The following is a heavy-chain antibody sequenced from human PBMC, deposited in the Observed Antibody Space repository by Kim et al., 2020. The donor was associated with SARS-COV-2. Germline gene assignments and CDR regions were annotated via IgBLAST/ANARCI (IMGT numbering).Heavy chain of an antibody. Sequence: SETLSLTCTVSGGSISSYYWSWIRQPAGKGLEWIGRIYTSGSTNYNPSLKSRVTMSVDTSKNQFSLKLSSVTAADTAVYYCAREENYGGNSVYGMDVWGQGTTVTVSS. V-gene: IGHV4-4*07. CDR1: GGSISSYY. CDR2: IYTSGST. CDR3: AREENYGGNSVYGMDV. D-gene: IGHD4-17*01. J-gene: IGHJ6*02.